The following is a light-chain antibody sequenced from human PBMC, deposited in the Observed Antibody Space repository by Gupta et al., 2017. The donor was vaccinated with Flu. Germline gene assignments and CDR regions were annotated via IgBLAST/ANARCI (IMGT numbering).Light chain of an antibody. CDR2: EVS. V-gene: IGLV2-14*01. CDR1: SDVGGYNY. J-gene: IGLJ3*02. Sequence: SDVGGYNYVSWYQQHPGKAPKLMIYEVSNRPSGVSNRFSGSKSGNTASLTISGLQAEGEADYYCSSYTSSSTPSWVFGGGTKLTVL. CDR3: SSYTSSSTPSWV.